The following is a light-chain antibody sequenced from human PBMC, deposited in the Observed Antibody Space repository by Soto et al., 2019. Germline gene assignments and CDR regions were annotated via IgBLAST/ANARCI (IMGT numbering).Light chain of an antibody. CDR1: SSDVGGYNY. V-gene: IGLV2-8*01. Sequence: QSALTQPPSASGSPGQSVTISCTGTSSDVGGYNYVSWYQQHPGKAPKLMIYEVSKRPSGVPDRFSGSKSGNTASLTVSGLQAEDEADYYCSSYEGSLVVFGGGTKLTVL. CDR2: EVS. J-gene: IGLJ2*01. CDR3: SSYEGSLVV.